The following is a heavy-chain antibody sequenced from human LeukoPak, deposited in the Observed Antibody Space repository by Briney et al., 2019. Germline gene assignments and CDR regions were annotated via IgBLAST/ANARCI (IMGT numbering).Heavy chain of an antibody. Sequence: GGSLRLSCAASGFTFSSYWMSWVRQAPGKGLEWVANIKEDGSEKYCVDSVKGRFTISRDNAKNSLYLQMNSLRAEDTALYYCARGRFNYDSTGYSSFYYWGQGTLVTVSS. CDR3: ARGRFNYDSTGYSSFYY. D-gene: IGHD3-22*01. V-gene: IGHV3-7*01. J-gene: IGHJ4*02. CDR1: GFTFSSYW. CDR2: IKEDGSEK.